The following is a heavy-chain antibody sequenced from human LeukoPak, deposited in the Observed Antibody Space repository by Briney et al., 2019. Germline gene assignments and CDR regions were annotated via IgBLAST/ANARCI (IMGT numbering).Heavy chain of an antibody. J-gene: IGHJ4*02. D-gene: IGHD5-24*01. CDR2: IYSGGNT. CDR3: AKVIWEVDMAYDY. CDR1: GFTVSSHY. V-gene: IGHV3-53*01. Sequence: GGSLRLSCAASGFTVSSHYMTWVRQAPGKGLEWVSVIYSGGNTYYADSVRGRFTISRDNSKNTLYLQMNSLRAEDTAVYYCAKVIWEVDMAYDYWGQGALVTVSS.